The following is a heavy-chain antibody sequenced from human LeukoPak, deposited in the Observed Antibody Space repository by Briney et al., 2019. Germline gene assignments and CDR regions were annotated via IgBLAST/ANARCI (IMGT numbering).Heavy chain of an antibody. V-gene: IGHV1-69*02. CDR3: ASTQVVPAARGY. CDR2: IIPILGIA. J-gene: IGHJ1*01. CDR1: GGTFSRYT. Sequence: SVKVSCQASGGTFSRYTISWVRQAPGQGLAWMGRIIPILGIANYAQKFQGRATLNADKSTSTAYMELSSLRSEDTAVYYCASTQVVPAARGYGGQGPRVTVSS. D-gene: IGHD2-2*01.